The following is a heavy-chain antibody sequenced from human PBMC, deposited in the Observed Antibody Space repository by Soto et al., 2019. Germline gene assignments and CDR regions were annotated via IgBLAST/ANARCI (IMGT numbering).Heavy chain of an antibody. CDR1: GFTFNNYW. D-gene: IGHD3-10*01. J-gene: IGHJ6*02. CDR2: INGDGTTT. CDR3: ARGVRGHYGKDV. Sequence: EVQLVESGGGLVQPGGSLRLSCAGSGFTFNNYWIHWVRQAPGKGLMWVSRINGDGTTTNYADSVKGRFAISRDNAKNTVYLQMNSLRAEDTALYYCARGVRGHYGKDVWGQGTTVTVSS. V-gene: IGHV3-74*01.